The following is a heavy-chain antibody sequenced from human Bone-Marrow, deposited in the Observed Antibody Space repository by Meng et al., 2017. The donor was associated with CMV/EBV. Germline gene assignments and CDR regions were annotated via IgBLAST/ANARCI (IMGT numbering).Heavy chain of an antibody. V-gene: IGHV3-23*01. J-gene: IGHJ5*02. D-gene: IGHD2-15*01. CDR2: ISGSGGST. Sequence: GGSLRLSCAASGFTFSSYEMNWVRQAPGKGLEWVSAISGSGGSTYYADSVKGRFTISRDNSKNTLYLQKNSLRAEDTAVYYCAKDRSDHYRYCSGGSCYGWFDPWGQGTLVTVSS. CDR1: GFTFSSYE. CDR3: AKDRSDHYRYCSGGSCYGWFDP.